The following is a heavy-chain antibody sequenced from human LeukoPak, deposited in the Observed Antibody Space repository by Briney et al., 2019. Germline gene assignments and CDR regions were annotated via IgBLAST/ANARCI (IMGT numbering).Heavy chain of an antibody. CDR1: SGSISSYY. V-gene: IGHV4-4*07. D-gene: IGHD2-2*01. CDR2: IYTSGST. Sequence: SETLSLTCTVSSGSISSYYWSWIRQPAGKGLEWIGRIYTSGSTNYNPSLKSRVAMSVDTSKNQFSLKLSSVTAADTAVYYCARDYEGTSSPVWFYYYYGMDVWGQGTTVTVSS. J-gene: IGHJ6*02. CDR3: ARDYEGTSSPVWFYYYYGMDV.